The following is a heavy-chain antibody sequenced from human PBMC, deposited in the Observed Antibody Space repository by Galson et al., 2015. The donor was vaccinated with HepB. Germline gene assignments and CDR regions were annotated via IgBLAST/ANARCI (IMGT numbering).Heavy chain of an antibody. J-gene: IGHJ4*02. CDR3: AKDIIGDGYTYSFDY. CDR2: ISGSGGST. Sequence: SLRLSCAASGFTFSNYAMSWIRQAPGKGLEWVSAISGSGGSTYYADSVKGRFTISRDNSKNTLYLQMNSLRAEDTAVYYCAKDIIGDGYTYSFDYWGQGTLVTVSS. V-gene: IGHV3-23*01. D-gene: IGHD5-24*01. CDR1: GFTFSNYA.